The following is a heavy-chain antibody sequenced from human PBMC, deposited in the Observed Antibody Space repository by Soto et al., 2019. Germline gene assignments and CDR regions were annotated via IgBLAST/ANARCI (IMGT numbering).Heavy chain of an antibody. V-gene: IGHV1-69*13. CDR1: GGTFSSYA. CDR3: ARGVAGTGDAFDI. D-gene: IGHD6-19*01. J-gene: IGHJ3*02. Sequence: ASVKVSCKASGGTFSSYAISWVRQAPGQGLEWMGGIIPIFGTANYAQKFQGRVTITADESTSTAYMELSSLRSEDTAVYYCARGVAGTGDAFDIWGQGTMVTVSS. CDR2: IIPIFGTA.